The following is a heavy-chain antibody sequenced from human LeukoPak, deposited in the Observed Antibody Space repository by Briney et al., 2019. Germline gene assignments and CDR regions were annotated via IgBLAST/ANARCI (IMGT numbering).Heavy chain of an antibody. CDR1: GSTFTGYH. J-gene: IGHJ6*02. CDR3: ARGGNVVAGYHLTDYGMDV. CDR2: IRPTGGGT. V-gene: IGHV1-2*02. D-gene: IGHD6-19*01. Sequence: ASVTVSCKASGSTFTGYHVIWVRQAPGQGLEWMGWIRPTGGGTKYAQKFQGRVTMTKDTSIDTFYMELNRLRSDDTAVYYCARGGNVVAGYHLTDYGMDVWGQGTKFTVSS.